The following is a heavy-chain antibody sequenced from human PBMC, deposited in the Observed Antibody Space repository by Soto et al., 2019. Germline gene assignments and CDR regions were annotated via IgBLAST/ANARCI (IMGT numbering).Heavy chain of an antibody. J-gene: IGHJ6*02. CDR3: AREGANWKSYYYYYGMDV. CDR1: GYTFTGYY. CDR2: INPNSGGT. V-gene: IGHV1-2*04. D-gene: IGHD1-1*01. Sequence: ASVKVSCKASGYTFTGYYMHWVRQAPGQGLEWMGWINPNSGGTNYAQKFQGWVTMTRDTSISTAYMELSRLRSDDTAVYYCAREGANWKSYYYYYGMDVWGQGTTVTVYS.